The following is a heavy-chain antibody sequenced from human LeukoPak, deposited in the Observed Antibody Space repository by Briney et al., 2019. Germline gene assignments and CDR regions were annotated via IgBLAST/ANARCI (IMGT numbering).Heavy chain of an antibody. CDR3: ARQSVVVVAANY. CDR2: IYYGGST. V-gene: IGHV4-39*01. J-gene: IGHJ4*02. Sequence: PSETLSLTCTVSGDSISGSSYYWGWIRQPPGKGLEWIGNIYYGGSTYYNPSLKSRVTISVDTSKNQFSLKLSSVTAADTAVYYCARQSVVVVAANYWGQGTLVTVSS. D-gene: IGHD2-15*01. CDR1: GDSISGSSYY.